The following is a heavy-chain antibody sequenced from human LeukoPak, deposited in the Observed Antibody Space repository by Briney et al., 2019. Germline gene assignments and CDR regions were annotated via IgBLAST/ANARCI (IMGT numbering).Heavy chain of an antibody. D-gene: IGHD6-6*01. CDR3: ARDPYSSTWSYGMDV. CDR1: GFTFSSYW. CDR2: IKQDGSEE. J-gene: IGHJ6*02. Sequence: GGSLRLSCAASGFTFSSYWMSWVRQAPGEGLEWVANIKQDGSEEVYVDSVKGRFTISRDNAKNSLFLQMNTLRAEDTAVYYCARDPYSSTWSYGMDVWGQGTTVTVSS. V-gene: IGHV3-7*05.